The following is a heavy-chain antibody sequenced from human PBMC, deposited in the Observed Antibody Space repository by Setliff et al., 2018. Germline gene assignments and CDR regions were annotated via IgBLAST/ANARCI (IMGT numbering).Heavy chain of an antibody. Sequence: SCAASGFTFSSYAMHWVRQAPGKGLEYFSAISSNGGSTYYADSVKGRFTISRDNSKNTLYLQMNSLRAEDTAVYYCARSVIGYYYYYGMDVWGQGTLVTVSS. CDR1: GFTFSSYA. CDR3: ARSVIGYYYYYGMDV. CDR2: ISSNGGST. V-gene: IGHV3-64*02. J-gene: IGHJ6*02. D-gene: IGHD3-10*01.